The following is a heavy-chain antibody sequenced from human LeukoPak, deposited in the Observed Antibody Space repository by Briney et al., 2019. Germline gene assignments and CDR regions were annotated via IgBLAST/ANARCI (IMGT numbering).Heavy chain of an antibody. CDR3: ARKGHSSSSHYYYYYYMDV. CDR2: IIPIFGTA. V-gene: IGHV1-69*01. CDR1: GGTFSSYA. Sequence: GSSVKVSCKASGGTFSSYAISWVRQAPGQGLEWMGGIIPIFGTANYAQKFQGRVTITADESTSTAYMELSSLRSEDTAVYYCARKGHSSSSHYYYYYYMDVWGKGTTVTVSS. D-gene: IGHD6-6*01. J-gene: IGHJ6*03.